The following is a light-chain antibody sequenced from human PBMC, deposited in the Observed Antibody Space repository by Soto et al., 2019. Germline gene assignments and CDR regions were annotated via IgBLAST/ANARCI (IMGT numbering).Light chain of an antibody. Sequence: QAVVTQPPSVSAAPGQKVTISCSGSSSNIGNNYVSWYQQLPGTAPKLLIYENNKRPSGIPDRFSGSKSGTSATLGITGLQTGDEADYYCGTWDSSLSAGWVFGGGTKVTV. CDR2: ENN. V-gene: IGLV1-51*02. CDR1: SSNIGNNY. CDR3: GTWDSSLSAGWV. J-gene: IGLJ3*02.